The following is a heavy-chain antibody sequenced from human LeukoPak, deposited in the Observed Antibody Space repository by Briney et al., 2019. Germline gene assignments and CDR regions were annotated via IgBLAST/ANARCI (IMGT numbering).Heavy chain of an antibody. J-gene: IGHJ1*01. D-gene: IGHD3-3*01. CDR1: GYTFTGYY. V-gene: IGHV1-2*02. CDR2: INPNSGDT. Sequence: GASVKVSCKASGYTFTGYYMHWVRQAPGQGLEWMGWINPNSGDTNYSQKFQGRVSMTRDTAINTAYMELSRLTSDDTAVYYCAREVTIFGVVKRAAYFQHWGQGTLVTVSS. CDR3: AREVTIFGVVKRAAYFQH.